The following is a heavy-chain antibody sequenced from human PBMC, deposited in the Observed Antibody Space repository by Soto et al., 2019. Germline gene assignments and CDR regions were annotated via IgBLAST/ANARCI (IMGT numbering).Heavy chain of an antibody. CDR2: ISSNGGST. J-gene: IGHJ5*02. D-gene: IGHD1-26*01. Sequence: PGGSLRLSCAASGFTFSSYAMHWVRQAPGKGLEYVSAISSNGGSTYYADSVKGRFTISRDNARNTLYLQMNSLRAEDTAVYYCARDQGGNLAASWGQGTLVTVSS. V-gene: IGHV3-64*04. CDR3: ARDQGGNLAAS. CDR1: GFTFSSYA.